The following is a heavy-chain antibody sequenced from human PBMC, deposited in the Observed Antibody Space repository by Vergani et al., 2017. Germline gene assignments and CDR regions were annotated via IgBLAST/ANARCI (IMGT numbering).Heavy chain of an antibody. Sequence: EVQLVESGGGLVQPGGSLSLSCAASGFTFSSYWMSWVRQAPGKGLEWVANIKQDGSEKYYVDSVKGRFTISRDNAKNSLYLQMNSLRAEDTAVYYCARDRYYXSGSWGYYYYGMDVWGQGTTVTVSS. V-gene: IGHV3-7*01. J-gene: IGHJ6*02. CDR1: GFTFSSYW. CDR2: IKQDGSEK. CDR3: ARDRYYXSGSWGYYYYGMDV. D-gene: IGHD3-10*01.